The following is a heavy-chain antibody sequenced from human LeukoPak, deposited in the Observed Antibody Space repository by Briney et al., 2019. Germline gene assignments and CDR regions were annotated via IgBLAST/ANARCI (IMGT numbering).Heavy chain of an antibody. J-gene: IGHJ4*02. Sequence: GSSVKVSCKASGGTFSSYAISWVRQAPGQGLEWMGRIIPIFGTANYAQKFQGRVTITTDESTSTAYMELSSLRSEDTAVYYCARGGAGGYVPGYYFDYWGRGTLVTVSS. CDR1: GGTFSSYA. V-gene: IGHV1-69*05. CDR3: ARGGAGGYVPGYYFDY. D-gene: IGHD5-12*01. CDR2: IIPIFGTA.